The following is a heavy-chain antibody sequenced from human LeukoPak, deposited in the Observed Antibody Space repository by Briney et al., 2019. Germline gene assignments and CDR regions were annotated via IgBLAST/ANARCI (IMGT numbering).Heavy chain of an antibody. J-gene: IGHJ4*02. CDR1: GGTFSSYA. CDR2: IIPIFGTA. D-gene: IGHD3-22*01. V-gene: IGHV1-69*13. CDR3: ARAYYYYDSSGYYFNC. Sequence: ASVKVSCKASGGTFSSYAISWVRQAPGQGLEWMGGIIPIFGTANYAQKFQGRVTITADESTSTAYMELSSLRSEDTAVYYCARAYYYYDSSGYYFNCWGQGTLVTVSS.